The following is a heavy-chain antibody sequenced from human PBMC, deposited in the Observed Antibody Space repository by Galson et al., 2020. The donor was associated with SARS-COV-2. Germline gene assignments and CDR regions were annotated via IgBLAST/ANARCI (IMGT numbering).Heavy chain of an antibody. CDR2: ISAYNSNT. CDR1: GYTFTSYG. D-gene: IGHD2-15*01. V-gene: IGHV1-18*01. J-gene: IGHJ6*02. CDR3: ARDFGGGSQSLFFVVVAATGYGMDV. Sequence: ASVKVSCKASGYTFTSYGISWVRQAPGQGLEWMGWISAYNSNTNYAQKLQDRVTMTTDTSTSTAYMELRSLRSDDTAVYYCARDFGGGSQSLFFVVVAATGYGMDVWGQGTTVTVSS.